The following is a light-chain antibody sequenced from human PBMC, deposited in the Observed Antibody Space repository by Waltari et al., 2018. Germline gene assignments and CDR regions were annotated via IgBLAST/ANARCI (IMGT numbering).Light chain of an antibody. CDR3: QHYRSLPVT. CDR1: ESVRRA. CDR2: DAS. Sequence: EIVLTQSPGTLSLSPGERATLSCRASESVRRALAWYQQRPGPAPRLLIYDASSRATGIPDRFSGSGSGTDFSLTISRLEPEDFALYYCQHYRSLPVTFGQGTKVEIK. J-gene: IGKJ1*01. V-gene: IGKV3-20*01.